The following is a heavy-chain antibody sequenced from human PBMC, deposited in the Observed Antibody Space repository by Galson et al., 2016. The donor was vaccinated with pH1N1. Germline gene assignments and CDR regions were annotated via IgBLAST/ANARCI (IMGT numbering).Heavy chain of an antibody. CDR1: GFTFSSYA. Sequence: SLRLSCAASGFTFSSYAMSWVRQAPGKGLEWVSAISGTGGSTYYADSVKGRLTISRDNSKNTLFLQMNSLRADDTAVYYCAKDNVRYYFGSGSFYFDYWGQGTLVTASS. CDR3: AKDNVRYYFGSGSFYFDY. V-gene: IGHV3-23*01. D-gene: IGHD3-10*01. CDR2: ISGTGGST. J-gene: IGHJ4*02.